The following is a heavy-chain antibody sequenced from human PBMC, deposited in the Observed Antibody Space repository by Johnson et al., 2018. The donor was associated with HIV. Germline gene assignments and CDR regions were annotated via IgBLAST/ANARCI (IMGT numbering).Heavy chain of an antibody. CDR3: ARGGGCGGDCSNDAFDI. CDR1: GFTFTSYP. D-gene: IGHD2-21*01. V-gene: IGHV3-30*04. J-gene: IGHJ3*02. CDR2: ISFDGSNR. Sequence: QVQLVESGGGVVQPGRSLRLSCAASGFTFTSYPMHWVRQAPGKGLEWVAVISFDGSNRNYADSVKGRFTISRDNSKNMLYLQMNSLREEDTAVFYCARGGGCGGDCSNDAFDIWGQGTMVTVSS.